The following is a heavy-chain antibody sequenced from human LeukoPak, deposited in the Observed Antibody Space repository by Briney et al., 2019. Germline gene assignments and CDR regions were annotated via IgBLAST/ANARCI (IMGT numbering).Heavy chain of an antibody. CDR2: IYPADSDT. D-gene: IGHD4-23*01. CDR3: ANFYGDKDSDFAY. J-gene: IGHJ4*02. Sequence: GESLKISCKGSGYSFTSQWIGWVRQMPGKGLEWMGIIYPADSDTKYSPSFQGQVTISADKSISTAYLQWSSLKASDTAMYYCANFYGDKDSDFAYWGQGTLVTVSS. CDR1: GYSFTSQW. V-gene: IGHV5-51*01.